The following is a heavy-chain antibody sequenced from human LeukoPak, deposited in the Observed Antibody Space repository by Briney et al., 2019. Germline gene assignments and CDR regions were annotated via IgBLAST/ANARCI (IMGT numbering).Heavy chain of an antibody. CDR3: AEGEGYHLRYFDY. CDR1: GFTFGDYA. CDR2: IRSKTYGGTT. J-gene: IGHJ4*02. V-gene: IGHV3-49*04. Sequence: GGSLRLSCTASGFTFGDYAMSWVRQAPGKGLEWVGFIRSKTYGGTTDYAASVKGRFSISRDDSKSIAYLQMSSLRAEDTALYYCAEGEGYHLRYFDYWGQGTLVTVSS. D-gene: IGHD2-2*01.